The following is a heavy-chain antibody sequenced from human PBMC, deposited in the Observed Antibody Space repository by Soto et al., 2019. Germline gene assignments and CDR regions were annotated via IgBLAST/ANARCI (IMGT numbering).Heavy chain of an antibody. J-gene: IGHJ4*02. CDR3: VKDMNWWWMTTIHYFDS. CDR1: GFIADDYA. D-gene: IGHD2-8*02. V-gene: IGHV3-9*02. Sequence: EVQLVESGGGLVQPGRSLRLSCVASGFIADDYAMHWVRQAPGKGLEWVSGISSNSATINYADSVKGRFTISRDNAKNSLFLQMNSLRPEDTAFYYCVKDMNWWWMTTIHYFDSWGQGTLFTVSS. CDR2: ISSNSATI.